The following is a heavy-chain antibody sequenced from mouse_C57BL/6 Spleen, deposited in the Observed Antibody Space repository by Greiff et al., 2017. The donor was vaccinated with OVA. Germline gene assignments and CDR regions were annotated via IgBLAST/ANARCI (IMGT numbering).Heavy chain of an antibody. V-gene: IGHV1-55*01. CDR2: IYPGSGSP. J-gene: IGHJ3*01. CDR3: ARSDSSGAWFAY. Sequence: QVQLQQPGAELVKPGASVKMSCKASGYTFTSYWITWVTQRPGQGLEWIGDIYPGSGSPNYNEKFKSKATLTVDTSSSTAYMQLSSLTSEDSAVYYCARSDSSGAWFAYWGQGTLVTVSA. D-gene: IGHD3-2*02. CDR1: GYTFTSYW.